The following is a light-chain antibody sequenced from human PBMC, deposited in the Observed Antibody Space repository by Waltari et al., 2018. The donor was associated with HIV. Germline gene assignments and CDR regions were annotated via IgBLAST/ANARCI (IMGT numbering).Light chain of an antibody. J-gene: IGKJ1*01. CDR2: LCS. V-gene: IGKV2-28*01. Sequence: DIVMTQSPRSLPVTPGESASISCRSSQSLLHSNGHNYLDWYLQKPGHPPQLLIYLCSHRPSWVPDWFSGSGAGTDFTLNISGVAAEDVGVYYCMQALQTLRTFGQGTKLEIK. CDR1: QSLLHSNGHNY. CDR3: MQALQTLRT.